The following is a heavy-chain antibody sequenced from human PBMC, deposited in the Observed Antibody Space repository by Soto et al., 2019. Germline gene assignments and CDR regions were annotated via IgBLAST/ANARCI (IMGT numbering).Heavy chain of an antibody. CDR1: GFTFSSYA. J-gene: IGHJ6*02. V-gene: IGHV3-30-3*01. CDR2: ISYDGSNK. CDR3: ARGREGDYNPENYYYYYGMDV. Sequence: GGSLRLSCAASGFTFSSYAMHWVRQAPGKGLEWVAVISYDGSNKYYADSVKGRFTISRDNSKNTLYLQMNSLRAEDTAVYYCARGREGDYNPENYYYYYGMDVWGQGTTVTVSS. D-gene: IGHD4-17*01.